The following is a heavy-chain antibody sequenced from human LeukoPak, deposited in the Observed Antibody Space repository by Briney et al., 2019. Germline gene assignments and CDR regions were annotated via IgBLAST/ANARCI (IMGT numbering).Heavy chain of an antibody. D-gene: IGHD6-13*01. CDR3: ARASGVGEQQLVLGY. J-gene: IGHJ4*02. V-gene: IGHV4-31*03. Sequence: SQTLSLTCTVSGGSISSGGYYWSWIRQHPGKGLEWIGYIYYSGSTYYNPSLKSRVTISVDTSKNQFSLKLSSVTAADTAVYYCARASGVGEQQLVLGYWGQGALVTVSS. CDR2: IYYSGST. CDR1: GGSISSGGYY.